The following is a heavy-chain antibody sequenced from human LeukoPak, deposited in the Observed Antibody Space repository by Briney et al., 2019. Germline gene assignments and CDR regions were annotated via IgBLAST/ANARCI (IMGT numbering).Heavy chain of an antibody. V-gene: IGHV3-33*07. CDR3: AREAVEMATIDY. CDR1: GFTXXRYA. D-gene: IGHD5-24*01. CDR2: IWSDASNT. J-gene: IGHJ4*02. Sequence: SLRLSXAXSGFTXXRYAMSWVRQGPGKGVGRGAGIWSDASNTYHAHSVKGRFPISRDNSKNTLYLQMNSLRAEDTAVYYCAREAVEMATIDYWGQGTLVTVSS.